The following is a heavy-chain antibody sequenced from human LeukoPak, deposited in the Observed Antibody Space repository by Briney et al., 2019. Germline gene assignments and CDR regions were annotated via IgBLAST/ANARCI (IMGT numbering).Heavy chain of an antibody. J-gene: IGHJ4*02. V-gene: IGHV4-30-2*01. D-gene: IGHD6-13*01. CDR2: IYHSGST. CDR3: ARPRAAAGPYYFDY. Sequence: PSQTLSLTCTVSGGSISSGGYYWSWIRQPPGKGLGWMGYIYHSGSTYYNPSLKSRVTISVDRSKNQFSLKLSSVTAADTAVYYCARPRAAAGPYYFDYWGQGTLVTVSS. CDR1: GGSISSGGYY.